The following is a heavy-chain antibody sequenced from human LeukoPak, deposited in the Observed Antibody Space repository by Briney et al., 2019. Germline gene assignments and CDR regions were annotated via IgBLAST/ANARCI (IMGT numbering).Heavy chain of an antibody. D-gene: IGHD6-13*01. CDR3: ARSMSYSSSWYVL. V-gene: IGHV4-59*01. Sequence: SETLSLTCTVSGGSISSYYWSWIRQPPGKGLEWIGYIYYGGSTNYNPSLKSRVTISVDTSKNQFSLKLSSVTAADTAVYYCARSMSYSSSWYVLWGQGTLVTVSS. CDR1: GGSISSYY. CDR2: IYYGGST. J-gene: IGHJ4*02.